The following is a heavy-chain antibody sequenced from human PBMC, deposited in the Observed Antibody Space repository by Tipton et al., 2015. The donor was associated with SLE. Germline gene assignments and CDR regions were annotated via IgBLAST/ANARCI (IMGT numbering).Heavy chain of an antibody. CDR3: AREQLVGYYYYGMDV. J-gene: IGHJ6*02. CDR2: IYTSGST. V-gene: IGHV4-61*02. D-gene: IGHD6-13*01. Sequence: TLSLTCTVSGDSISSASSYWSWIRQPAGKGLEWIGRIYTSGSTNYNPSLKSRVTISVDTSKNQFSLKLSSVTAADTAVYYCAREQLVGYYYYGMDVWGQGTTVTVSS. CDR1: GDSISSASSY.